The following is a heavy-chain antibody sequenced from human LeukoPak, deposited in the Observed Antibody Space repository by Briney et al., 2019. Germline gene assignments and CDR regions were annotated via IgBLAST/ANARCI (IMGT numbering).Heavy chain of an antibody. V-gene: IGHV4-59*08. J-gene: IGHJ4*02. CDR3: ARYYSSGLDY. CDR2: IYYSGST. Sequence: SETLSLTCTVSGGSISSYYWSWIRQPPGKGLERIGYIYYSGSTSYNPSLKSRVTISVDTSKNQFSLRLSSVTAADTAVYYCARYYSSGLDYWGQGNLVTVSS. D-gene: IGHD3-22*01. CDR1: GGSISSYY.